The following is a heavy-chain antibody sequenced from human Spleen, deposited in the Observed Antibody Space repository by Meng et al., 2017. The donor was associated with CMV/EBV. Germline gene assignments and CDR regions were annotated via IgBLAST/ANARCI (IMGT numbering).Heavy chain of an antibody. CDR2: INHSGST. V-gene: IGHV4-34*01. D-gene: IGHD3-10*01. J-gene: IGHJ5*01. Sequence: GSLRLSCAVYGGSFSGYYWSWIRQPPGKGLEWIGEINHSGSTNYNPSLKSRVTISVDTSKNQFSLKLSSVTAADTAVYYCARSGAWAWFDSWGQGTLVTVSS. CDR3: ARSGAWAWFDS. CDR1: GGSFSGYY.